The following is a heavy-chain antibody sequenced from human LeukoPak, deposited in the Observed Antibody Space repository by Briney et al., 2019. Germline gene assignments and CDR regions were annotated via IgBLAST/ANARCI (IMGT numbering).Heavy chain of an antibody. CDR3: ARHGGAMVTRSAFDI. CDR2: IYPGDSDT. Sequence: GESLKISCKGSGYRFTSYWISWVRQMPGKGLEWMGIIYPGDSDTRYSPSFRGQVTISADKSISTAYLQWSSLKASDTAMYYCARHGGAMVTRSAFDIWGQGTMVTVSS. CDR1: GYRFTSYW. V-gene: IGHV5-51*01. D-gene: IGHD5-18*01. J-gene: IGHJ3*02.